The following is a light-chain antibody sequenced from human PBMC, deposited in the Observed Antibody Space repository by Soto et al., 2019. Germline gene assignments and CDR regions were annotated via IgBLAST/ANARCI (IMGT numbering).Light chain of an antibody. Sequence: EIVVRQSPATLAVSLEERAALSCRASQSVSSNLAWYQQKPGQAPRLLIYGASTRATGTPARFSGSGSGTEFTLTISSLQSEDFAVYYCQQYNNWPKTFGPGTKVDIK. CDR3: QQYNNWPKT. J-gene: IGKJ1*01. CDR2: GAS. CDR1: QSVSSN. V-gene: IGKV3D-15*01.